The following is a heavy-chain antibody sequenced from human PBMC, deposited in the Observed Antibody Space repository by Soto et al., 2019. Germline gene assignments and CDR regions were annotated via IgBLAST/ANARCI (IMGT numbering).Heavy chain of an antibody. CDR2: IIPIFGTA. D-gene: IGHD3-16*01. J-gene: IGHJ6*02. CDR3: ARGPYRSSYYYFYGMDV. V-gene: IGHV1-69*06. CDR1: GGTFSSYA. Sequence: QVQLVQSGAEVKKLGSSVKVSCKASGGTFSSYAISWVRQAPGQGLEWMGGIIPIFGTANYAQKFQGRVTITADKSTSTAYMELSSLRSEDTAVYYCARGPYRSSYYYFYGMDVWGQGTTVTVSS.